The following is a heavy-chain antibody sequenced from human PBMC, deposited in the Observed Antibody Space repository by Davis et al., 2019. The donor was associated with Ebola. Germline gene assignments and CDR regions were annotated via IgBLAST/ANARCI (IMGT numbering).Heavy chain of an antibody. D-gene: IGHD6-19*01. CDR1: GFTFSSYS. V-gene: IGHV3-21*01. CDR2: ISSSSSYI. Sequence: GESLKISCAASGFTFSSYSMNWVRQAPGKGLEWVSSISSSSSYIYYADSVKGRFTISRDNAKNTLYLQMNSLRAEDTAVYYCARSAGGWYGWGQGTLVTVSS. J-gene: IGHJ4*02. CDR3: ARSAGGWYG.